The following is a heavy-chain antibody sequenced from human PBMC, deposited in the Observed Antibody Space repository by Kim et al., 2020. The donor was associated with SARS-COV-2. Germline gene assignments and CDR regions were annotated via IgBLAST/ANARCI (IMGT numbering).Heavy chain of an antibody. J-gene: IGHJ6*02. Sequence: GGSLRLSCAASGVTFSDYYMSWIRQAPGKGLEWVAYISSSGSTIYYADSVKGRFTISRANAKNSLYLQMNSLRAEDTAVYYCATRCSGRPSYYYYGMDVWGQGTTVTVSS. CDR3: ATRCSGRPSYYYYGMDV. V-gene: IGHV3-11*01. CDR2: ISSSGSTI. CDR1: GVTFSDYY. D-gene: IGHD3-10*02.